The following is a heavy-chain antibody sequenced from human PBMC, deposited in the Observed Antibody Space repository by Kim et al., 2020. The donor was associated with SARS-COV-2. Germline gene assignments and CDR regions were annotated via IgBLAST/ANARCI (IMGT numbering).Heavy chain of an antibody. D-gene: IGHD6-19*01. CDR2: IYYSGCT. J-gene: IGHJ6*02. CDR1: GGSISSYY. Sequence: SETLSLTCTVSGGSISSYYWSWIRQPPGKGLEWIGYIYYSGCTNYNPSLKSRVTISVDTSKNQFSLKLSSVTAADTAVYYCARDSPAVAGLYYGMDVWG. CDR3: ARDSPAVAGLYYGMDV. V-gene: IGHV4-59*01.